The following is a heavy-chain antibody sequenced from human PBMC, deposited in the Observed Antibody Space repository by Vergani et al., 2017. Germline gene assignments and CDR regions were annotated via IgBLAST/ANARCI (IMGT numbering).Heavy chain of an antibody. Sequence: QVQLQESGPGLVKPSQTLSLTCTVSGGSISSGGYYWGWIRQPPGKGLEWIGSIYYSGSTYYNPSLKRRVTISVDTSKNQFSLKLSSVTAADTAVYYCARHPLEVRYYDFWSGANFDYWGQGTLVTVSS. CDR3: ARHPLEVRYYDFWSGANFDY. J-gene: IGHJ4*02. CDR2: IYYSGST. CDR1: GGSISSGGYY. D-gene: IGHD3-3*01. V-gene: IGHV4-39*01.